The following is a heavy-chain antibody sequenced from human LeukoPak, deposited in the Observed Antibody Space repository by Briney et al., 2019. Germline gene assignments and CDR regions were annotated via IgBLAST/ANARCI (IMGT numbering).Heavy chain of an antibody. J-gene: IGHJ4*02. D-gene: IGHD3-22*01. CDR3: ARVPPRSSGYPFDY. Sequence: TSETLSLTCAVYGGSFSGYYWSWIRQPPGKGLEWIGEINHCGSTNYNPSLKSRVTVSVDTSKNHFSLKLSSVTAADTAVYYCARVPPRSSGYPFDYWGQGTLVTVSS. CDR1: GGSFSGYY. CDR2: INHCGST. V-gene: IGHV4-34*01.